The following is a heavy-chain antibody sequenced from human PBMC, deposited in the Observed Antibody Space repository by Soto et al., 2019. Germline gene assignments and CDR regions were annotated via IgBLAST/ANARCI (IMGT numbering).Heavy chain of an antibody. J-gene: IGHJ4*02. CDR2: ISSSSSYI. CDR3: ARDLGVTASPLDY. D-gene: IGHD2-21*02. Sequence: EVQLVESGGGLVKPGGSLRLSCAASGFTFSSYSMNWVRQAPGKGLEWVSSISSSSSYIYYADSVKGRFTISRDNAKNSLYLQMNSLSAEDTAVYYCARDLGVTASPLDYWGQGPLVTVSS. CDR1: GFTFSSYS. V-gene: IGHV3-21*01.